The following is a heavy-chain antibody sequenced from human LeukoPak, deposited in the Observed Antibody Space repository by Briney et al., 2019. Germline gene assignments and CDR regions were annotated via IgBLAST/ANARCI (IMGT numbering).Heavy chain of an antibody. V-gene: IGHV3-23*01. J-gene: IGHJ4*02. CDR3: AKDRSCTNDICHGDFDF. CDR2: ISGSGGST. D-gene: IGHD2-8*01. Sequence: GGSLCPSCAASGFTFSSYAVSWVRQAPGKGLEWVSSISGSGGSTYSADSVKGRFTISRDNSKNTLYLQMNSLRAEDTALYYCAKDRSCTNDICHGDFDFWDQGTLVTVSS. CDR1: GFTFSSYA.